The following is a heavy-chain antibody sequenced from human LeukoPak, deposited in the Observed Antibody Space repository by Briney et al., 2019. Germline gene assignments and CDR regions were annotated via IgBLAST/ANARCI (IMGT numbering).Heavy chain of an antibody. V-gene: IGHV1-69*04. Sequence: ASVKVSCKASGGTFSCYAISWVRQAPGQGLEWMGRIIPIFGIANYAQKFQGRVTITADKSTSTAYMELSSLRSEDTAVYYCATQVGYCSSTSCLYYYGMDVWGQGTTVTVSS. D-gene: IGHD2-2*01. CDR1: GGTFSCYA. J-gene: IGHJ6*02. CDR2: IIPIFGIA. CDR3: ATQVGYCSSTSCLYYYGMDV.